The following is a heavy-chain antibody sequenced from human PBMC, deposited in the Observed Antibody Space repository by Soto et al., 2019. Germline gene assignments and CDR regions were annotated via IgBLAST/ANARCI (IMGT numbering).Heavy chain of an antibody. CDR2: IYYSGST. J-gene: IGHJ4*02. V-gene: IGHV4-59*01. Sequence: SETLSLTCTVSGGSISSYYWSWIRQPPGKGLEWIGYIYYSGSTNYNPSLKSRVTISVDTSKNQFSLKLSSVTAADTAVYYCARDNTFGGVIVSGYFDYWGQGTLVTVSS. CDR1: GGSISSYY. D-gene: IGHD3-16*02. CDR3: ARDNTFGGVIVSGYFDY.